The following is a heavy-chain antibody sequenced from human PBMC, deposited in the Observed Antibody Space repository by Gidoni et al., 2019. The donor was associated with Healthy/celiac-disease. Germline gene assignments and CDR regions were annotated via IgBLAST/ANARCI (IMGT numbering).Heavy chain of an antibody. CDR2: IKSKTDGGTT. Sequence: EVQLVESGGGLVKPGGSLRLSCAASGFTFSNAWMNWVRQAPGKGLEWVGRIKSKTDGGTTDYAAPVKGRFTISRDDSKNTLYLQMNSLKTDDTAVYYCTTDFLSPFCGGDCYLFDYWGQGTLVTVSS. V-gene: IGHV3-15*01. CDR3: TTDFLSPFCGGDCYLFDY. CDR1: GFTFSNAW. J-gene: IGHJ4*02. D-gene: IGHD2-21*01.